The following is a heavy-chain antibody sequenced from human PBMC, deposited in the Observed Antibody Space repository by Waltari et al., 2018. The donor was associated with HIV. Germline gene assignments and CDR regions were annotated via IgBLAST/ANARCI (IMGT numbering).Heavy chain of an antibody. V-gene: IGHV3-73*01. CDR2: IKGKPNSDAT. D-gene: IGHD4-17*01. J-gene: IGHJ5*02. CDR1: GFSFSGSA. CDR3: TKSVGDSARGWFDP. Sequence: EVQLVESGGGLVQPGGSLKLSCAASGFSFSGSAMHWVRQASGKGLVGVGRIKGKPNSDATAYAGSLKGRFTISRDDSKNTAYLQMNSLKTEDTAVYYCTKSVGDSARGWFDPWGQGTLVTVSS.